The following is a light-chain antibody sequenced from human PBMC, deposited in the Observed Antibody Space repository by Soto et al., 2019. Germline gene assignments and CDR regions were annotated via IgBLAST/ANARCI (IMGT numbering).Light chain of an antibody. CDR3: AAWDDSLSAWV. CDR1: SSNIGSDY. J-gene: IGLJ3*02. Sequence: QSVLTQPPSASGTPGQRVTSSCSGSSSNIGSDYVYWFQQLPGTAPKLLIYTNNQRPSGVPDRFSGSKSGTSASLAISGLRSEDEADYCCAAWDDSLSAWVFGGGTKLTVL. V-gene: IGLV1-47*02. CDR2: TNN.